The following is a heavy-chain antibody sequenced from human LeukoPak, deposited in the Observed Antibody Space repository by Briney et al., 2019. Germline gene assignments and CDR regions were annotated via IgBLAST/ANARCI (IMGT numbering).Heavy chain of an antibody. CDR1: GYTFTSYY. D-gene: IGHD5-12*01. CDR3: ASQSGYSGYDPGDGWFDP. J-gene: IGHJ5*02. V-gene: IGHV1-46*01. CDR2: INPSGGST. Sequence: ASVRVSCKASGYTFTSYYMHWVGQAPGQGVEGRGKINPSGGSTSYAQKFQGRVTMTRDTSTSTVYMELSSLRSEDTAVYYCASQSGYSGYDPGDGWFDPWGQGTLVTVSS.